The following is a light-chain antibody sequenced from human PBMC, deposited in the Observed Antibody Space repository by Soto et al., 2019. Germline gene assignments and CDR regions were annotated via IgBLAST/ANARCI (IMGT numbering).Light chain of an antibody. J-gene: IGKJ3*01. CDR1: QGISSY. Sequence: IRMTQSPSSLSASTGDRVTITCRASQGISSYLAWYQQKPGKAPKLLIYAASTLQSGVPSRFSGSGSGTDFTLTISCLQSEDFATYYCQQYYSYPRSFGPGTKVDIK. V-gene: IGKV1-8*01. CDR2: AAS. CDR3: QQYYSYPRS.